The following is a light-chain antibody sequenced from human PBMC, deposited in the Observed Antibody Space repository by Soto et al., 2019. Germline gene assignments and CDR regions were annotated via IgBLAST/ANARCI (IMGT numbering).Light chain of an antibody. J-gene: IGKJ1*01. Sequence: DIQMTQSPSSLSASVGDRVTITYRASQSISSYLNWYQQKPGKAPKLLIYDASSLQSGVPSRFSGSGSGTDFTLTISSLQPEDVATYYCQQSYSTPPTFGQGTKVEIK. CDR3: QQSYSTPPT. V-gene: IGKV1-39*01. CDR2: DAS. CDR1: QSISSY.